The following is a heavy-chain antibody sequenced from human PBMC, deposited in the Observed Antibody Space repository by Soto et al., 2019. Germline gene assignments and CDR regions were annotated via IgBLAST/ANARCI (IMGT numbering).Heavy chain of an antibody. CDR2: IIPIFGTA. D-gene: IGHD3-22*01. Sequence: QVQLVQSGAEVKKPGSSVKVSCKASGDTFSSYAISWVRQAPGQGLEWMGGIIPIFGTANYAQKFQGRVTITADESTSTAYMELSSVRSEDTAVYYCARDGSGYRSRASPMDVWGQGTTVTVYS. CDR3: ARDGSGYRSRASPMDV. J-gene: IGHJ6*02. CDR1: GDTFSSYA. V-gene: IGHV1-69*01.